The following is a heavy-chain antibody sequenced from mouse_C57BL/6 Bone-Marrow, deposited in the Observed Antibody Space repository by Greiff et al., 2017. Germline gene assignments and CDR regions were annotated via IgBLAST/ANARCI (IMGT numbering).Heavy chain of an antibody. V-gene: IGHV14-1*01. J-gene: IGHJ2*01. CDR1: GFNIKDYY. CDR3: TTGVLRYGSDY. Sequence: VHVKQSGAELVRPGASVKLSCTASGFNIKDYYMHWVKQRPEQGLEWIGRIDPEDGDTEYAPKFQGKATMTADTSSNSAYLQLSSLTSEDTAVYYCTTGVLRYGSDYWGQGTTLTVSS. CDR2: IDPEDGDT. D-gene: IGHD1-1*01.